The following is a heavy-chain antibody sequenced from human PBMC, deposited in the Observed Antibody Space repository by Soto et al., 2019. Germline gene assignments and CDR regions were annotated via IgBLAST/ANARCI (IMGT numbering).Heavy chain of an antibody. CDR1: GYSFTSYC. CDR2: IYPGDSDT. J-gene: IGHJ6*02. CDR3: ARRYHPHYYYYGMDV. D-gene: IGHD2-15*01. V-gene: IGHV5-51*01. Sequence: VETLRISCKGSGYSFTSYCIGWVRHMPRKGLEWRGMIYPGDSDTRYTPSFQGQVTISADKSITSAYLHCSRLKASDTAMYYCARRYHPHYYYYGMDVWGQGTTVTVSS.